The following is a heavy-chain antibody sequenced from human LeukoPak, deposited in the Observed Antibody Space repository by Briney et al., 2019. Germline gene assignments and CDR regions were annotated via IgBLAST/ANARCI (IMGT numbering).Heavy chain of an antibody. V-gene: IGHV4-31*03. J-gene: IGHJ4*02. CDR3: ARGSLGYFFDC. Sequence: SETLSLTCTVSGGSISGGGSYWSWIRQHPGKGLEWIGYIFYSGSTYYNPSLKSRVTMSQYTSKNHFSLKMTSVTAADTAVYYCARGSLGYFFDCWGQGTLVTVSS. D-gene: IGHD2-2*03. CDR2: IFYSGST. CDR1: GGSISGGGSY.